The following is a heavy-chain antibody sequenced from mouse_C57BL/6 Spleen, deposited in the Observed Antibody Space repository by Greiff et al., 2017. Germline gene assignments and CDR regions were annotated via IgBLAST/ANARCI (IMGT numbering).Heavy chain of an antibody. J-gene: IGHJ3*01. CDR2: IYPSDSET. Sequence: QVQLQQSGAELVRPGSSVKLSCKASGYTFTSYWMDWVKQRPGQGLEWIGNIYPSDSETHYNQKFKDKATLTVDKSSSTAYMQLSSLTSEDSAVYYWARDYYGSRGFAYWGQGTLVTVSA. CDR1: GYTFTSYW. V-gene: IGHV1-61*01. D-gene: IGHD1-1*01. CDR3: ARDYYGSRGFAY.